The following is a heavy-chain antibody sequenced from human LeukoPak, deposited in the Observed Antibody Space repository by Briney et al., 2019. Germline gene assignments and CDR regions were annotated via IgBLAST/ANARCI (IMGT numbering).Heavy chain of an antibody. J-gene: IGHJ3*02. Sequence: PSEALSLTCTEPLGSIISTRYCWGWIRHPPGKGLEWLGCIYYSGGTYYNPSLKSRVTISVDTSKNQFSLKPSSVTAADTAVYYCARLETYYYGSGRGGAYAFDIWGQGTMVTVSS. CDR3: ARLETYYYGSGRGGAYAFDI. CDR2: IYYSGGT. V-gene: IGHV4-39*01. D-gene: IGHD3-10*01. CDR1: LGSIISTRYC.